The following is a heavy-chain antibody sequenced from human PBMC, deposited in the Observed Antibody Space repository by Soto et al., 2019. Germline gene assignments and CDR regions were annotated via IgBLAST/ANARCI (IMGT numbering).Heavy chain of an antibody. D-gene: IGHD6-13*01. J-gene: IGHJ6*03. Sequence: EVQLVESGGGLVQPGRSLRLSCAASGFTFDDYAMHWVRQAPGKGLEWVSGISWNSGSIGYADSVKGRFTISRDNAKNYLYMQMNSLRAEDTALYYCAKDSARSSSWVVYYYYYMDVWGKGTTVTVSS. CDR1: GFTFDDYA. CDR2: ISWNSGSI. V-gene: IGHV3-9*01. CDR3: AKDSARSSSWVVYYYYYMDV.